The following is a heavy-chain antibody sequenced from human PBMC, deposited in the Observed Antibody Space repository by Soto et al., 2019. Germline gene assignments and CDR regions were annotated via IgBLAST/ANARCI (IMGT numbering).Heavy chain of an antibody. CDR3: ASGVAGPGFDL. CDR2: TYYRSNWRH. D-gene: IGHD6-19*01. CDR1: GDSVSRNTAV. Sequence: PSQTLSLTCAISGDSVSRNTAVWNWIRSSPSRGLEWLGRTYYRSNWRHDYAVSVKSRITVNPDTSKNHFSLQLNSVTPDDTAVYSCASGVAGPGFDLWGQGTLVTVSS. J-gene: IGHJ4*02. V-gene: IGHV6-1*01.